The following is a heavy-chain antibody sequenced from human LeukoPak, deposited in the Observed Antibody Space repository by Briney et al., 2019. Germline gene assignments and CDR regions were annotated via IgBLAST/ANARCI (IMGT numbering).Heavy chain of an antibody. CDR1: GFTFSSYG. D-gene: IGHD6-19*01. J-gene: IGHJ4*02. V-gene: IGHV3-33*01. CDR2: IWYDGSNK. CDR3: ARNYSSGWPLEINY. Sequence: QPGGSLRLSCAASGFTFSSYGMHWVRQAPGKGLEWVAVIWYDGSNKYYADSVKGRFTISRDNSKNTLYLQMNSLRAEDTAVYYCARNYSSGWPLEINYWGQGTLVTV.